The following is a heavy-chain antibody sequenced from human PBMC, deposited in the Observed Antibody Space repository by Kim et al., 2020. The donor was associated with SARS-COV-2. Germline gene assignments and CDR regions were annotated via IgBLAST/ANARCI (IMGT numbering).Heavy chain of an antibody. D-gene: IGHD3-22*01. J-gene: IGHJ3*02. V-gene: IGHV1-3*01. CDR1: GYTFTSYA. CDR3: ARAQFTMIVVVSPSECASDI. CDR2: INAGNGNT. Sequence: ASVKVSCKASGYTFTSYAMHWVRQAPGQRLEWMGWINAGNGNTKYSQKFQGRVTITRDTSASTAYMELSSLRSEDTAVYYCARAQFTMIVVVSPSECASDIWGQGTMVTVSS.